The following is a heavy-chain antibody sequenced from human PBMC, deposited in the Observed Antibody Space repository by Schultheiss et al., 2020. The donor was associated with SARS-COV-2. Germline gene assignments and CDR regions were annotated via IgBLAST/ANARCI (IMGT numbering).Heavy chain of an antibody. Sequence: ASVKVSCKASGYTFTSYDINWVRQATGQGLEWMGWMNPNSGNTGYAQKFQGRVTMASDTSISTVDMELSSLRSEDTAVYYCARDLLDPMGGFDYWGQGTLVTVSS. D-gene: IGHD3-16*01. CDR2: MNPNSGNT. CDR1: GYTFTSYD. V-gene: IGHV1-8*01. J-gene: IGHJ4*02. CDR3: ARDLLDPMGGFDY.